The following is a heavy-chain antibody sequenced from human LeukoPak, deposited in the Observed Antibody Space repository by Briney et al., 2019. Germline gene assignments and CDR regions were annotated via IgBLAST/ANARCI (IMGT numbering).Heavy chain of an antibody. D-gene: IGHD2-21*01. CDR1: GYTLTELS. CDR3: ATSRLAYCGGDCYPFDY. V-gene: IGHV1-24*01. J-gene: IGHJ4*02. Sequence: ASVKVSCKVSGYTLTELSMHWVRQAPGKGLEWMGGFDPEDGETIYAQKFQGRVTMTEDTSTDTAYMELSGLRSEDTAVYYCATSRLAYCGGDCYPFDYWGQGTLVTVSS. CDR2: FDPEDGET.